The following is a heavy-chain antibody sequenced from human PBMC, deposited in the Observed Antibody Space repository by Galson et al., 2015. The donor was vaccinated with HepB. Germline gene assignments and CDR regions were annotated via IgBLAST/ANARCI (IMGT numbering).Heavy chain of an antibody. CDR1: GGTFSSYA. CDR2: IIPIFGTA. J-gene: IGHJ6*02. Sequence: SETVSCKASGGTFSSYAIRWVRQAPGQGLEWMGGIIPIFGTANYAQKFQARVTITADESTSTAYMELSSLRSEDTAVYYCARRYAIVATIPPYYYYGMDVWGQGTTVTVSS. D-gene: IGHD5-12*01. V-gene: IGHV1-69*13. CDR3: ARRYAIVATIPPYYYYGMDV.